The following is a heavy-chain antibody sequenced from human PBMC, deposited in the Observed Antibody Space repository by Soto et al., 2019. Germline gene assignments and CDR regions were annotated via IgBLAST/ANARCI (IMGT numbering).Heavy chain of an antibody. D-gene: IGHD3-3*01. Sequence: ASVKVSCKASGYTFTGYYMHWVRQAPGQGLEWMGWINPNSGGTNYAQKFQGWVTMTRDTSISTAYMELSRLRSDDTAVYYCARESDFWSGYYMSYYYYGMDVWGQGTTVTVS. J-gene: IGHJ6*02. V-gene: IGHV1-2*04. CDR3: ARESDFWSGYYMSYYYYGMDV. CDR1: GYTFTGYY. CDR2: INPNSGGT.